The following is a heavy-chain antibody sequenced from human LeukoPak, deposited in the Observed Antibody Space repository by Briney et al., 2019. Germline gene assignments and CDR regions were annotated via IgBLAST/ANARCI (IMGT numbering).Heavy chain of an antibody. CDR3: TRGAGTGWRFDT. Sequence: GGSLRLSCAASGFTFTSYGMTWVRQAPGKGLEWVSSISSSSSYIYYSDSVKGRFTISRDNAKNSLYLQMNSLKADDTAVYYCTRGAGTGWRFDTWGQGTLVTVSS. CDR1: GFTFTSYG. CDR2: ISSSSSYI. V-gene: IGHV3-21*01. J-gene: IGHJ4*02. D-gene: IGHD6-19*01.